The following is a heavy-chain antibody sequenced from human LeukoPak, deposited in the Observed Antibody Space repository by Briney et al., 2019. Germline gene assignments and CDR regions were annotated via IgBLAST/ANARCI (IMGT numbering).Heavy chain of an antibody. V-gene: IGHV3-7*01. CDR1: GFTFSSYW. Sequence: GGPLRLSCATSGFTFSSYWMSWVRQAPGKGLEWVANIHQDGSEKYYVDSVKGRFTISRDNAKKSLYLQMNSLRAEDTAVYYCQTTRAGDFDYWGQGTLVTVSS. CDR3: QTTRAGDFDY. D-gene: IGHD1/OR15-1a*01. J-gene: IGHJ4*02. CDR2: IHQDGSEK.